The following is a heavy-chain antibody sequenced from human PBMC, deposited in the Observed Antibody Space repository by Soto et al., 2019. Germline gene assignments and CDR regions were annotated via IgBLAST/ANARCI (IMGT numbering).Heavy chain of an antibody. Sequence: LRLSCADSGFTFSSYAMSWVRQAPGKGLEWVSAISGSGGSTYYADSVKGRFTISRDNAKESLYLQMKSLRVEDTAVYYCARDPIVPGGGGNSGDSYYYYGLDVWGQGTTVTLAS. J-gene: IGHJ6*02. CDR3: ARDPIVPGGGGNSGDSYYYYGLDV. D-gene: IGHD3-16*01. CDR1: GFTFSSYA. CDR2: ISGSGGST. V-gene: IGHV3-23*01.